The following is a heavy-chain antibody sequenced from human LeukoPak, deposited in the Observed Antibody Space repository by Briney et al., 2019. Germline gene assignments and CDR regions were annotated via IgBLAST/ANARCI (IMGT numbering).Heavy chain of an antibody. CDR2: IYHSGST. V-gene: IGHV4-4*02. Sequence: SGTLSLTCAVSGGSISSSNWWSWVRQPPGKGLEWIGEIYHSGSTNYNPSLKSRVTISVDTSKNQFSLKLSSVTAADTAVYYCARVGGTNYYYYGMDVWGQGTTVTVSS. D-gene: IGHD1-26*01. CDR3: ARVGGTNYYYYGMDV. CDR1: GGSISSSNW. J-gene: IGHJ6*02.